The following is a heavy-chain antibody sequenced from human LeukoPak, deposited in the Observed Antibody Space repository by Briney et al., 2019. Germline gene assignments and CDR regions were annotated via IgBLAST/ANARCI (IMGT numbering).Heavy chain of an antibody. CDR2: ISSSSSYI. CDR1: GFTFSSYS. Sequence: GGSLRLSCAASGFTFSSYSMNWVRQAPGKGLEWVSSISSSSSYIYYADSVQGRFTISRDNAKNTLYLQMNSLRAEDTAVYYCVRGSSGWYGQDYWGQGTLVTVSS. V-gene: IGHV3-21*01. J-gene: IGHJ4*02. CDR3: VRGSSGWYGQDY. D-gene: IGHD6-19*01.